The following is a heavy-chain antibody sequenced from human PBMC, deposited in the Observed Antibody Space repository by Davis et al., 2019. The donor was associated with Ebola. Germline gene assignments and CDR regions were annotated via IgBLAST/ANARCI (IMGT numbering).Heavy chain of an antibody. CDR3: ARARSWGAWFDP. Sequence: ASVKVSCKASGYTFTSYDINWVRQATGQGLEWMGWMNPNSGNTGYAQKFQGRVTITADESTSTAYMELSSLRSEDTAVYYCARARSWGAWFDPWGQGTLVTVSS. CDR2: MNPNSGNT. CDR1: GYTFTSYD. V-gene: IGHV1-8*01. D-gene: IGHD6-13*01. J-gene: IGHJ5*02.